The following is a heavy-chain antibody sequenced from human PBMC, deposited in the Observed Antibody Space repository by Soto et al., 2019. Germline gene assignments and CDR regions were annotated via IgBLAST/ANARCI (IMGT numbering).Heavy chain of an antibody. Sequence: ASVKVSCKASGYTFTGYYMHWVRQAPGQGLEWMGWINPNSGGTNYAQKFQGWVTMTRDTSISTAYMELSRLRSDDTAVYYCARERIAAAADYYYGMDVWGQGTTVTV. CDR1: GYTFTGYY. D-gene: IGHD6-13*01. J-gene: IGHJ6*02. CDR3: ARERIAAAADYYYGMDV. CDR2: INPNSGGT. V-gene: IGHV1-2*04.